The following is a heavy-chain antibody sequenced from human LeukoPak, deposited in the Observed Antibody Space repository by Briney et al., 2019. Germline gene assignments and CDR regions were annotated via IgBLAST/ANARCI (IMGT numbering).Heavy chain of an antibody. CDR3: ARWRNYDFAQGGFDP. D-gene: IGHD3-3*01. Sequence: ASVKVSCKASGGTFSSYAISWVRQAPGQGLEWMGGIIPIFGTANYAQKFQGRVTITADESTSTAYMELSSLRSEDTAVYYCARWRNYDFAQGGFDPWGQGTLVTVSS. V-gene: IGHV1-69*01. CDR1: GGTFSSYA. CDR2: IIPIFGTA. J-gene: IGHJ5*02.